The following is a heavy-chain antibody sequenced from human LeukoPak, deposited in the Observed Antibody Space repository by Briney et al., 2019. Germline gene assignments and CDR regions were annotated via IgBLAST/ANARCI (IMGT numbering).Heavy chain of an antibody. CDR1: GYTFPSYF. D-gene: IGHD2-15*01. CDR2: IIPIFGTA. V-gene: IGHV1-69*13. CDR3: AREDPRYCSGGSCYSFGY. J-gene: IGHJ4*02. Sequence: SVKVSCKASGYTFPSYFMHWVRQAPGQGLEWMGGIIPIFGTANYAQKFQGRVTITADESTSTAYMELSSLRSEDTAVYYCAREDPRYCSGGSCYSFGYWGQGTLVTVSS.